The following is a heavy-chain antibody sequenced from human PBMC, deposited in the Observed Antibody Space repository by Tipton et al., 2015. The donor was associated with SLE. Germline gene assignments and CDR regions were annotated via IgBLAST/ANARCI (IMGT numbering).Heavy chain of an antibody. CDR1: GGSITSYY. J-gene: IGHJ6*02. CDR2: IYYSGST. V-gene: IGHV4-31*03. D-gene: IGHD3-10*01. CDR3: ARTAHNTDSGSSLRHYYGMDV. Sequence: TLSLTCTVSGGSITSYYWSWIRQHPGKGLEWIGYIYYSGSTYSNPSLKSRVTISVDMSKNQFSLKLSSVTAADTAVYYCARTAHNTDSGSSLRHYYGMDVWGQGTQVTVSS.